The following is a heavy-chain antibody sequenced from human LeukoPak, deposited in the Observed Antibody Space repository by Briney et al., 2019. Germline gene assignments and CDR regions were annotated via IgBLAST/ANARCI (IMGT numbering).Heavy chain of an antibody. V-gene: IGHV4-61*08. CDR2: IYYSGST. Sequence: SETLSLTCTVSGGSISSGDYYWSWIRQPPGKGLEWIGYIYYSGSTNYNPSLKSRVTISVDTSKNQFSLKLSSVTAADTAVYYCARRDDYVVFDIWGQGTMVTVSS. J-gene: IGHJ3*02. CDR3: ARRDDYVVFDI. D-gene: IGHD3-16*01. CDR1: GGSISSGDYY.